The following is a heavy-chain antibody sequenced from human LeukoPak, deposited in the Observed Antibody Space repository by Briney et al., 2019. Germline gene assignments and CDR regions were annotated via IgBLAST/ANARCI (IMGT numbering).Heavy chain of an antibody. CDR3: ARSYYDILTGYYPGAFDI. J-gene: IGHJ3*02. D-gene: IGHD3-9*01. CDR2: IYYSGST. V-gene: IGHV4-59*01. Sequence: ETLSLTCTVSGGSISSYYWSWIRQPPGKGLEWIGYIYYSGSTNYNPSLKSRVTISVDTSKNQFCLKLSSVTAADTAVYYCARSYYDILTGYYPGAFDIWGQGTMVTVSS. CDR1: GGSISSYY.